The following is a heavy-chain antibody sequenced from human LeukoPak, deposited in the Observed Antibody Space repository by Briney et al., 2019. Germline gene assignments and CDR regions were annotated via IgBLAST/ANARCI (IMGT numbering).Heavy chain of an antibody. J-gene: IGHJ5*02. Sequence: WGSLRLSCAASGFTFSSYGMHWVRQDPGKGLECVTFIRSDGSNKYYADSVKGRFTISRDISKNTLYLQMNSLRAEDTAVYDCARARKSGGITMLRGVKDRGSFDPWGQGTLVTVSS. CDR3: ARARKSGGITMLRGVKDRGSFDP. CDR1: GFTFSSYG. D-gene: IGHD3-10*01. CDR2: IRSDGSNK. V-gene: IGHV3-30*02.